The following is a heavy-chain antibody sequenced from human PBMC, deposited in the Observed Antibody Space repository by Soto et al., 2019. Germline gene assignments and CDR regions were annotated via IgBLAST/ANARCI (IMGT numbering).Heavy chain of an antibody. CDR1: GFTFSSHA. J-gene: IGHJ4*02. CDR2: ISGGAEGA. D-gene: IGHD2-15*01. V-gene: IGHV3-23*01. Sequence: EVQLLESGGGLVQPGGALRLSCAASGFTFSSHAMSWVRQAPGKGLEWLSSISGGAEGAYYAVSVKGRFTISRDNSKNTLYLQMNSLRAEDTAVYYCARDLWWYLHWGQGTLVTVSS. CDR3: ARDLWWYLH.